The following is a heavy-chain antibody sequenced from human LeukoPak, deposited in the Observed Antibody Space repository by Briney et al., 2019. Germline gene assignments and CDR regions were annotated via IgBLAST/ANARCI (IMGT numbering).Heavy chain of an antibody. CDR1: GGSISSYY. CDR3: ARRRGGFDY. V-gene: IGHV4-59*01. Sequence: SETLSLTCTVSGGSISSYYWSWIRQPPGKGLEWIGYIYYSGSTNYNPSLKSRVTISVDTSKNQFSLKLSSATAADTAVYYCARRRGGFDYWGQGTLVTVSS. D-gene: IGHD3-10*01. J-gene: IGHJ4*02. CDR2: IYYSGST.